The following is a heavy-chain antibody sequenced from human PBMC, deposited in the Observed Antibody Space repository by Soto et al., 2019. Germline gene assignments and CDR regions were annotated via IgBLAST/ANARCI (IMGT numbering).Heavy chain of an antibody. CDR1: GFVFGTYA. J-gene: IGHJ3*02. V-gene: IGHV3-23*01. CDR2: INGIGDAT. D-gene: IGHD2-15*01. CDR3: AKSRPGGDVFDI. Sequence: GGSLRLSCAASGFVFGTYAMAWVGQAPGKGLEWVSGINGIGDATYYADSVKGRFTIFRDNSRNTLYLQLTSLRGEDTAVYYCAKSRPGGDVFDIWGQGTMVTVSS.